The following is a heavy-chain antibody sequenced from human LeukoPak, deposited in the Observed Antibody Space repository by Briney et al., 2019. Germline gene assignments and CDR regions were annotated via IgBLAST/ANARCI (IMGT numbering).Heavy chain of an antibody. CDR1: GFTFSSYS. CDR3: ARDWGSSWWYYFDY. D-gene: IGHD6-13*01. V-gene: IGHV3-21*01. J-gene: IGHJ4*02. CDR2: ISSSSSYI. Sequence: GGSLRLSCAASGFTFSSYSMNWVRQAPGKGLEWVSSISSSSSYIYYADSVKGRFTISRDNAKNSLYLQMNSLRAEDTAVYYCARDWGSSWWYYFDYWGQGTLVTVSS.